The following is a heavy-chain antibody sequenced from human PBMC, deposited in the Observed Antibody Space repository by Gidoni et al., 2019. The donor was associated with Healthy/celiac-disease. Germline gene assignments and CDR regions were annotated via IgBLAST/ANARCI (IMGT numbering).Heavy chain of an antibody. Sequence: QVQLVQSGAEVKKPGSSVKVSCKASGATFSSYAISWVRQAPGQGLEWMGGIIPIFGTANYAQKFQGRVTITADESTSTAYMELSSLRSEDTAVYYCAILHYGGNSAHGWFDPWGQGTLVTVSS. D-gene: IGHD4-17*01. J-gene: IGHJ5*02. CDR1: GATFSSYA. CDR3: AILHYGGNSAHGWFDP. V-gene: IGHV1-69*01. CDR2: IIPIFGTA.